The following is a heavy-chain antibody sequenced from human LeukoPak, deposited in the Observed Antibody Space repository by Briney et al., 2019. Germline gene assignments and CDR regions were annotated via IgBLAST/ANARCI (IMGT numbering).Heavy chain of an antibody. Sequence: ASVKVSCKASGYTFTGYYMHWVRQAPGQGLEWMGWINPNSGGTNYAQKFQGRVTMTRDTSISTAYMELSRLRSDDTAVYYCAREGVYGSGSFSFDYWGQGTLVTVSS. J-gene: IGHJ4*02. CDR3: AREGVYGSGSFSFDY. V-gene: IGHV1-2*02. CDR2: INPNSGGT. CDR1: GYTFTGYY. D-gene: IGHD3-10*01.